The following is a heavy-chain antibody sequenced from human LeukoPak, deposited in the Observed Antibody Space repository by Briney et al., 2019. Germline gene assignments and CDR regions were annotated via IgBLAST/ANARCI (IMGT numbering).Heavy chain of an antibody. CDR3: ARSYYGDHLFDY. CDR2: IHYRGNT. D-gene: IGHD4-17*01. Sequence: SETLSLTCTVSGGSITNSSYFWVWIRQSPGKGREWIGSIHYRGNTYYNPSLKSRVTISVDTSKNQFSLKLSSVTAADTAMFYCARSYYGDHLFDYWGQGTLVTVSS. CDR1: GGSITNSSYF. J-gene: IGHJ4*02. V-gene: IGHV4-39*01.